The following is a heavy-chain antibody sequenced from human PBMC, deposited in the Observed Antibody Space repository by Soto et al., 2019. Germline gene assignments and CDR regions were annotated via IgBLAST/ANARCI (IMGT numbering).Heavy chain of an antibody. CDR1: GGSFSGYY. V-gene: IGHV4-34*01. CDR2: INHSGST. J-gene: IGHJ5*02. CDR3: ARGASKWLVRASWFDP. D-gene: IGHD6-19*01. Sequence: QVQLQQWGAGLLKPSETLSLTCAVYGGSFSGYYWSWIRQPPWKGLEWIGEINHSGSTNYNPSLKSRVTISVDTSKNQFSLKLSSVTAADTAVYYCARGASKWLVRASWFDPWGQGTLVTVSS.